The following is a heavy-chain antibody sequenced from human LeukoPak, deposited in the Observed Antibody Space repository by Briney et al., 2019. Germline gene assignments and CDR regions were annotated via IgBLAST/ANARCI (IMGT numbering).Heavy chain of an antibody. V-gene: IGHV4-34*01. CDR1: GGSFSGYY. CDR3: ARAGVFTTVTIDSPAYYYYYMDV. CDR2: INHSGST. Sequence: SETLSLTCAVYGGSFSGYYWSWIRQPPGKGLEWIGEINHSGSTNCNPSLKSRVTISVDTSKNQFSLKLSSVTAADTAVYYCARAGVFTTVTIDSPAYYYYYMDVWGKGTTVTVSS. D-gene: IGHD4-17*01. J-gene: IGHJ6*03.